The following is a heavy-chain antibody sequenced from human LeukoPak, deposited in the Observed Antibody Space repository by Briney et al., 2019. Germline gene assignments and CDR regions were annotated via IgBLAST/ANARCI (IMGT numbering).Heavy chain of an antibody. CDR3: AREAYCGGDCYSGDAFDI. CDR1: GYSFTSYW. V-gene: IGHV5-51*01. J-gene: IGHJ3*02. CDR2: IYPGDSDT. D-gene: IGHD2-21*01. Sequence: GESLKISCKASGYSFTSYWIGWVRQMPGKGLEWMGIIYPGDSDTRYSPSFQGQVTISADKSISTAYLQWSSLKASDTAMYYCAREAYCGGDCYSGDAFDIWGQGTMVTVSS.